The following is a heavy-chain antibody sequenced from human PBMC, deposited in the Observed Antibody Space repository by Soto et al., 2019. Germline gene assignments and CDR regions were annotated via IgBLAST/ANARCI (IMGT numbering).Heavy chain of an antibody. V-gene: IGHV3-23*01. CDR1: GFTFSSYA. CDR2: ISGSGGST. J-gene: IGHJ6*02. Sequence: GGSLRLSCAASGFTFSSYAMSLVRQAPGKGLEWVSAISGSGGSTYYADSLKCRSTISRDNSKNTLFLQMNSLRAEDTAVYYCARDLSSCSSARCYSFYYGMDLWGQGTTVTVSS. CDR3: ARDLSSCSSARCYSFYYGMDL. D-gene: IGHD2-2*01.